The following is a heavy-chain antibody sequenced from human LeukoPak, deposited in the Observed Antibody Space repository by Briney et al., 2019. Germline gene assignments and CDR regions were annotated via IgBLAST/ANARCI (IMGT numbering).Heavy chain of an antibody. CDR1: EFTFSSYA. V-gene: IGHV3-23*01. Sequence: GGSLRLSCAAPEFTFSSYAMSWVRQAPGKGLEWVSAISDSGGSTYYAESVKGRFTISRDNSRNTLYLQMISLWPDDTAVYYCAKLFGSGTYYNYFHYWGQGTLVTVSS. D-gene: IGHD3-10*01. J-gene: IGHJ4*02. CDR2: ISDSGGST. CDR3: AKLFGSGTYYNYFHY.